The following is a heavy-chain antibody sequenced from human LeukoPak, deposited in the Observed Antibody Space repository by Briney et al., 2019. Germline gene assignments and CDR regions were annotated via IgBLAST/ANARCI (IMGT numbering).Heavy chain of an antibody. Sequence: GASVKVSCKASGGTFSSYTISWVRQAPGQGLEWMGRIIPILGIANYAQKFQGRVTITADKSTSTAYMELSTLRSEDTAVYYCARDGYWNYSYWFDPWGQGTLVTVSS. D-gene: IGHD1-7*01. CDR2: IIPILGIA. CDR1: GGTFSSYT. V-gene: IGHV1-69*04. J-gene: IGHJ5*02. CDR3: ARDGYWNYSYWFDP.